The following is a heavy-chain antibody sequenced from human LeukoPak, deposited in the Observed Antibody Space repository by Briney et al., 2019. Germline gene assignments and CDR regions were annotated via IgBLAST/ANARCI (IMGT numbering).Heavy chain of an antibody. CDR2: ISTDGSDK. V-gene: IGHV3-30*18. D-gene: IGHD6-13*01. CDR3: AKDGKIAAAGYYFDY. Sequence: QPGRSLRVSCAASGFTFGSYGMHGVRQAPGKGLEWVAVISTDGSDKYHADSVKGRFTISRDNSKKTLYLQMNSLRADDTAVYYCAKDGKIAAAGYYFDYWGQGTLVTVSS. J-gene: IGHJ4*02. CDR1: GFTFGSYG.